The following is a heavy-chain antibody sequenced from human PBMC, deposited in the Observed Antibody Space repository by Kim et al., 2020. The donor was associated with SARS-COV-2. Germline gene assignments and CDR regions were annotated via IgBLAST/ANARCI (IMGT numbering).Heavy chain of an antibody. Sequence: ASVKVSCKASGYTFTSYGISWVRQAPGQGLEWMGWISAYNGNTNYAQKLQGRVTMTTDTSTSTAYMELRSLRSDDTAVYYCARGPATRYCSGGSCYFYYYGMDVWGQGTTVTVSS. V-gene: IGHV1-18*01. CDR2: ISAYNGNT. J-gene: IGHJ6*02. D-gene: IGHD2-15*01. CDR3: ARGPATRYCSGGSCYFYYYGMDV. CDR1: GYTFTSYG.